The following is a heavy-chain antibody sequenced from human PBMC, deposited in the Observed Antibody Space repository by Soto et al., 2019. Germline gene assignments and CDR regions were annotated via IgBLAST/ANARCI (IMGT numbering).Heavy chain of an antibody. V-gene: IGHV3-23*01. CDR3: AKKVTIYAVDPADY. CDR2: LSGRGGNT. J-gene: IGHJ4*02. D-gene: IGHD3-3*01. Sequence: EVQLLESGGGLVQPGGSLRLSCAASGFTLRDYAMTWVRQAPGKGLEWVSSLSGRGGNTYYADSVKGRFTISRANSENTLFLQMSSLRAEDTAVYFCAKKVTIYAVDPADYWGQGTQVAVSS. CDR1: GFTLRDYA.